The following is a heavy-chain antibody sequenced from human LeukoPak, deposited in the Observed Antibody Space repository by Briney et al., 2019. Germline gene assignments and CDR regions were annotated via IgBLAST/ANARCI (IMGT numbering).Heavy chain of an antibody. CDR2: INHSGST. D-gene: IGHD6-13*01. Sequence: SETLSLTCAVYGGSFSGYYWSWIRQPPGKGLEWIGEINHSGSTNYNPSLKSRVTISVDTSKNHFSLKLSSVTAADTAVYYCARGWSSYYFDYWGQGTLVTVSS. V-gene: IGHV4-34*01. CDR1: GGSFSGYY. CDR3: ARGWSSYYFDY. J-gene: IGHJ4*02.